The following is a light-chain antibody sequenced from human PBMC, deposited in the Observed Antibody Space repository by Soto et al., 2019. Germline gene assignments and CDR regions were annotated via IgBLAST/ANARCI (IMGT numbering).Light chain of an antibody. V-gene: IGLV2-14*03. Sequence: QSALTQPASLSWSPGQSITFSCTGTRSGVGGYNYVSWYQHHPGKAPKLIIYDVTNRPSGVSNPFSGSKSGNTASLTISGLQPEDEADYYCSSYTTSNTRQIVFGTGTKVTVL. J-gene: IGLJ1*01. CDR1: RSGVGGYNY. CDR3: SSYTTSNTRQIV. CDR2: DVT.